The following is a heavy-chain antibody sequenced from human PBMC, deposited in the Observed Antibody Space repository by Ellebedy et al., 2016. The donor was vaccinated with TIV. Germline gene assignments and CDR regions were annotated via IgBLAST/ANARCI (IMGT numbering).Heavy chain of an antibody. CDR3: ARSGYCSSTSCYTRGPHWYFDL. J-gene: IGHJ2*01. D-gene: IGHD2-2*02. Sequence: ASVKVSXXASGYTFTSYGISWVRQAPGQGLEWMGWISAYNGNTNYAQKLQGRVTMTTDTSTSTAYMELRSLRSDDTAVYYCARSGYCSSTSCYTRGPHWYFDLWGRGTLVTVSS. CDR2: ISAYNGNT. CDR1: GYTFTSYG. V-gene: IGHV1-18*01.